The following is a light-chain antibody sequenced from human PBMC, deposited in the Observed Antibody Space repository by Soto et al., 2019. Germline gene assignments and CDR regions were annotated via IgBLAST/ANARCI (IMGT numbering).Light chain of an antibody. CDR2: WAS. CDR3: QQYNDYSAWT. J-gene: IGKJ1*01. CDR1: QSVLYTSNNRNY. Sequence: DIVLTQSPDSLAVSLGERATINCKSSQSVLYTSNNRNYLSWFQQKPGQPPKLLIYWASTRESGVPDRFSGSGSGTDFTLTISSLQAEDVALYYCQQYNDYSAWTFGQGTKVEIK. V-gene: IGKV4-1*01.